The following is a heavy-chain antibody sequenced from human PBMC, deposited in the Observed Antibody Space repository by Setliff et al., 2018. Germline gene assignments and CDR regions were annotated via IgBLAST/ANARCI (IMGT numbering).Heavy chain of an antibody. CDR2: VDHSGNT. CDR3: ARRDSTGFYGYSFDF. CDR1: GDSISRSTYY. D-gene: IGHD3-22*01. Sequence: PSETLSLTCTVSGDSISRSTYYWGWVRQSPGKGLDWIGTVDHSGNTFYNSSLKSRVTISVVTSKNQFSLKLTSVSAADTAVYYCARRDSTGFYGYSFDFWGQGTLVTVSS. V-gene: IGHV4-39*01. J-gene: IGHJ4*02.